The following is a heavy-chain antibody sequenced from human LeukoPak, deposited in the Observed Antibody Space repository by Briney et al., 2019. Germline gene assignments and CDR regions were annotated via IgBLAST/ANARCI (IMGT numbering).Heavy chain of an antibody. V-gene: IGHV4-39*01. Sequence: SETLSLTCTVSGCSISSYYWGWIRQPPGKGLEWIGSIYYSGSTYYNPSLKSRVTISVDTSKNQFSLKLSSVTAADTAVYYCASYDSSGYYLSYWGQGTLVTVSS. CDR3: ASYDSSGYYLSY. D-gene: IGHD3-22*01. CDR1: GCSISSYY. CDR2: IYYSGST. J-gene: IGHJ4*02.